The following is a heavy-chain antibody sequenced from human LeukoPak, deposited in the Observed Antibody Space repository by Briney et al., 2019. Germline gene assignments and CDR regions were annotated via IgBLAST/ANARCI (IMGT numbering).Heavy chain of an antibody. D-gene: IGHD3-16*01. Sequence: PGGSLRLSCAASGFTFSSYAMNWVRQAPGKGLEWVSTITGGGGGTYYADSVKGRFSISRDNSKNTLYLQMNSLRAEDTAVYYCARLYLGIGGFDSWGQGSLVTVSS. CDR3: ARLYLGIGGFDS. V-gene: IGHV3-23*01. J-gene: IGHJ4*02. CDR2: ITGGGGGT. CDR1: GFTFSSYA.